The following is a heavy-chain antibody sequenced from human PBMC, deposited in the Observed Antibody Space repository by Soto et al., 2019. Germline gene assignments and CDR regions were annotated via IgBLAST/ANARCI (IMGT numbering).Heavy chain of an antibody. CDR1: GGTFSSYA. Sequence: ASVKVSCKASGGTFSSYAISWVRQAPGQGLEWMGGIIPIFGTANYAQKFQGRVTITADESTSTAYMELSSLRSEDTAVYYCARWKTVGPLTIFGVEPGYFDYWGQGTLVTVSS. V-gene: IGHV1-69*13. CDR3: ARWKTVGPLTIFGVEPGYFDY. J-gene: IGHJ4*02. D-gene: IGHD3-3*01. CDR2: IIPIFGTA.